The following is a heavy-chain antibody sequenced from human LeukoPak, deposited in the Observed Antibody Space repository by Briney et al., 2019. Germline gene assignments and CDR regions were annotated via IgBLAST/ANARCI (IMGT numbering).Heavy chain of an antibody. Sequence: GGSLRLSCAASGFTFNSYWMNWVRQAPGKGLEWVANIKRDGSEKYYVDSVKGRFTISRDNAKNSLDLQMNSLRVEDTAVYYCARLGPASSGWPESFDYWGQGTLGTVSS. V-gene: IGHV3-7*03. CDR1: GFTFNSYW. CDR3: ARLGPASSGWPESFDY. CDR2: IKRDGSEK. D-gene: IGHD6-19*01. J-gene: IGHJ4*02.